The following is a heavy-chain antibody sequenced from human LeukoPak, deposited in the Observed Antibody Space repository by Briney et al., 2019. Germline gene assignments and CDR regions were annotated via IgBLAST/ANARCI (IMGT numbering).Heavy chain of an antibody. CDR1: GFTFSSYE. Sequence: GGSLRLSCAASGFTFSSYETNWVRQAPGKGLEWVSYISSSGSTIYYADSVKGRFTISRDNAKNSLYLQMNSLRAEDTAVYYCARLGQQLIGHWGQGTLVTVSS. V-gene: IGHV3-48*03. D-gene: IGHD6-13*01. CDR3: ARLGQQLIGH. CDR2: ISSSGSTI. J-gene: IGHJ4*02.